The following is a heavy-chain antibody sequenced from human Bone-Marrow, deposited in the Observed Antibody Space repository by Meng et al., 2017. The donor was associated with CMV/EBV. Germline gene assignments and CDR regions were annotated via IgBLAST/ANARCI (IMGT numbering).Heavy chain of an antibody. CDR2: MNPNSGNT. CDR1: GHTFTSYD. V-gene: IGHV1-8*01. CDR3: ARNIGFGELFYDAFDS. J-gene: IGHJ3*02. Sequence: SQKVSCNASGHTFTSYDINWVRQATGQGLEWMGWMNPNSGNTGYAQKFQGRVTMTRNTSISTAYIELSSLRSEDTAVYYCARNIGFGELFYDAFDSWGQGTMVTVSS. D-gene: IGHD3-10*01.